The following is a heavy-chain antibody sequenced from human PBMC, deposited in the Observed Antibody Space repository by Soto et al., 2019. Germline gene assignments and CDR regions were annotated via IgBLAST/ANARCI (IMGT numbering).Heavy chain of an antibody. V-gene: IGHV1-69*13. Sequence: ASVKVSCKASGGTFSSYAISWVRQAPGQGLEWMGGIIPIFSTANYAQKFQGRVTITADESTSTAYMELSSLRSEDTAVYYCARSPGIAAAGTPGDAFDIGGQGTMVTVSS. J-gene: IGHJ3*02. CDR3: ARSPGIAAAGTPGDAFDI. CDR1: GGTFSSYA. CDR2: IIPIFSTA. D-gene: IGHD6-13*01.